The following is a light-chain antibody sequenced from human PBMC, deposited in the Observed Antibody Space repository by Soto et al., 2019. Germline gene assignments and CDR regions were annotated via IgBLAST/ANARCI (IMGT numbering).Light chain of an antibody. J-gene: IGKJ2*01. Sequence: DIQMTQSPSTLSASIGDRVTISCRASQSVSNWLAWYQQKPGKAPKLLIYQASTLNSGVPSRFSGSGSGTEFTLTISSLQPDDFATYYGQQYDSYSVTFGQGTKLEIK. CDR1: QSVSNW. CDR3: QQYDSYSVT. CDR2: QAS. V-gene: IGKV1-5*03.